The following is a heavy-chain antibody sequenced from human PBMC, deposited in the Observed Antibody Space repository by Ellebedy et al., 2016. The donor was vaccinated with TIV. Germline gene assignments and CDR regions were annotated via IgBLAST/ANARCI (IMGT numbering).Heavy chain of an antibody. J-gene: IGHJ4*02. D-gene: IGHD1-26*01. CDR2: ISYDGSFT. Sequence: GGSLRLXXAASGFTFDAFGIHWVRQAPGKGLEWVAGISYDGSFTYYADSVRGRFAISRDNSKNTLYLQINSLRTNDTAVYFCARDLVGSHYNHWGQGTLVIVSS. V-gene: IGHV3-30*03. CDR3: ARDLVGSHYNH. CDR1: GFTFDAFG.